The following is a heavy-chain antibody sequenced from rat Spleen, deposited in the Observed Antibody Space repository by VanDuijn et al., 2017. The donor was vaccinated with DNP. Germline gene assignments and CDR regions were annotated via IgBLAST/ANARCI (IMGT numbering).Heavy chain of an antibody. CDR1: GFTFSDYY. J-gene: IGHJ2*01. CDR3: ASLNSAFFDY. Sequence: EVQLVESGGGLVQPGRSLKLSCAASGFTFSDYYMAWVRQAPKKGLEWVASISYEGSGSYYGDSVKGRFTISRDNAKSTLYLQMNSLRSEDTATYYCASLNSAFFDYWGQGVMVPVSS. V-gene: IGHV5-22*01. D-gene: IGHD4-3*01. CDR2: ISYEGSGS.